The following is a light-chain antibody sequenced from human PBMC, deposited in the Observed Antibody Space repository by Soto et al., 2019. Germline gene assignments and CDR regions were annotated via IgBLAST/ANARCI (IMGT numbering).Light chain of an antibody. Sequence: QSALTQPASVSGSPGQSSTISCTGTSSDVGGYNYVSWYQQHPGKAPKFMIYEVSNRPSGVSNRFSGSKSGNTASLTISGLQAEDEADYYCSSYTSSSTLVVFGGGTKLTVL. CDR2: EVS. V-gene: IGLV2-14*01. J-gene: IGLJ2*01. CDR1: SSDVGGYNY. CDR3: SSYTSSSTLVV.